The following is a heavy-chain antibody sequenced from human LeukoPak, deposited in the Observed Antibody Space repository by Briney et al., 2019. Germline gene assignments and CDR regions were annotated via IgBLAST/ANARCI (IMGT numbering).Heavy chain of an antibody. J-gene: IGHJ4*02. D-gene: IGHD2-15*01. CDR2: ISGSGGST. CDR1: GFTFSSYA. V-gene: IGHV3-23*01. Sequence: GGSLRLSCAASGFTFSSYAMSWVRQAPGKGLEWVSAISGSGGSTYYADSAKGRFTISRDNSKNTLYLQMNSLRAEDTAVYYCAKGHRRLVVQYYFDYWGQGTLVTVSS. CDR3: AKGHRRLVVQYYFDY.